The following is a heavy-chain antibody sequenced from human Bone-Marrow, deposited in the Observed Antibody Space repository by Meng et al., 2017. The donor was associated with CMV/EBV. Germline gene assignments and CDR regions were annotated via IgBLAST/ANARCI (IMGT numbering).Heavy chain of an antibody. CDR1: GFTFSTYT. V-gene: IGHV3-7*01. D-gene: IGHD2-2*01. CDR3: ARDRRYCSSTSCYRRPLIEAFDI. Sequence: GESLKISCAASGFTFSTYTMAWVRQSPGKGMEWVANIKQDGSEKYYVDSVKGRFTISRDNAKNSLYLQMNSLRAEDTAVYYCARDRRYCSSTSCYRRPLIEAFDIWGQGTMVTVSS. J-gene: IGHJ3*02. CDR2: IKQDGSEK.